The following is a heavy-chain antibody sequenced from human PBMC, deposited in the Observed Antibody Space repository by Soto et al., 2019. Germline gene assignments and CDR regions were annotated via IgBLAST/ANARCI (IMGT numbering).Heavy chain of an antibody. CDR2: MNPNSGNT. V-gene: IGHV1-8*01. CDR1: GYTFTSYD. J-gene: IGHJ6*03. D-gene: IGHD6-19*01. CDR3: ARVVAVPRSYYYYMDV. Sequence: ASVKVSCKASGYTFTSYDINWVRQATGQGLEWMGWMNPNSGNTGYAQKFQGRVTMTRNTSISTAYMELSSLRSEDTAVYYCARVVAVPRSYYYYMDVWGKAPTVTVSS.